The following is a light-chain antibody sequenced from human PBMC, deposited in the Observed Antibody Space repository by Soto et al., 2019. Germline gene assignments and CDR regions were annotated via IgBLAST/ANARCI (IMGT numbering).Light chain of an antibody. CDR2: EGT. Sequence: QSVLTQPASVSGPLGQSITISCTGTSSDVGSYNLVSWFQQHPGKAPKLLIFEGTNRPSGVSNRFSGSKSGNTASLTISGLQAEDEAIYFCSSSTNTNTLVIFGGGTKVTVL. J-gene: IGLJ2*01. CDR1: SSDVGSYNL. V-gene: IGLV2-14*02. CDR3: SSSTNTNTLVI.